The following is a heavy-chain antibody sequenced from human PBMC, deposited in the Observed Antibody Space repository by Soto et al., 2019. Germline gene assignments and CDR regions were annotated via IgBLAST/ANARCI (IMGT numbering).Heavy chain of an antibody. CDR2: IVPIVDTS. CDR3: VRVVAIPGYPDN. CDR1: GGTFSSYA. D-gene: IGHD5-12*01. J-gene: IGHJ4*02. V-gene: IGHV1-69*12. Sequence: QVQLVQSGAEVRQPASSVKVSCKTSGGTFSSYAISWVRQAPGQGLEWMGGIVPIVDTSTYAQKFQGRVTITADESTSTVYMELRSLRSDDPAVYYCVRVVAIPGYPDNWGQGTLVTVSS.